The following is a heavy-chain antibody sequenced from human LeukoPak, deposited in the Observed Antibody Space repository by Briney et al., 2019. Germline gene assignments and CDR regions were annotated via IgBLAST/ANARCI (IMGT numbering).Heavy chain of an antibody. Sequence: SSETLSLTCAVYGGSFSGNYWSWIRQPPGKGLEWIGEINHSGSTNYNPSLKSRVTISVDTSKNQFSLKLSSVTAADTAVYYCARGLVATYYDFWSGYTKRWFDPWGQGTLVTVSS. J-gene: IGHJ5*02. CDR1: GGSFSGNY. CDR2: INHSGST. V-gene: IGHV4-34*01. CDR3: ARGLVATYYDFWSGYTKRWFDP. D-gene: IGHD3-3*01.